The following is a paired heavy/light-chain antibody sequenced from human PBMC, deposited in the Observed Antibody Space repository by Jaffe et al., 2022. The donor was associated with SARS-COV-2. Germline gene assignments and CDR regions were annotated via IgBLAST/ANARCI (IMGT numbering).Light chain of an antibody. CDR2: GAS. J-gene: IGKJ2*01. Sequence: EIVMTQSPATLSVSPGERATLSCRASQSVSSNLAWYQQKPGQAPRLLIYGASTRATGIPARFSGSGSGTEFTLTISSLQSEDFAVFYCQQYNNWPYTFGQGTKLEIK. CDR3: QQYNNWPYT. CDR1: QSVSSN. V-gene: IGKV3-15*01.
Heavy chain of an antibody. J-gene: IGHJ4*02. Sequence: QVQLVESGGGVVQPGRSLRLSCAASGFTFSSYAIHWVRQAPGKGLEWVALISYDGSNKYYADSVKGRFTISRDNSKNTLYLQMNSLRAEDTAVYYCAKDEAVITAVFIFDYWGQGTLVTVSS. V-gene: IGHV3-30*18. CDR2: ISYDGSNK. CDR1: GFTFSSYA. D-gene: IGHD2-15*01. CDR3: AKDEAVITAVFIFDY.